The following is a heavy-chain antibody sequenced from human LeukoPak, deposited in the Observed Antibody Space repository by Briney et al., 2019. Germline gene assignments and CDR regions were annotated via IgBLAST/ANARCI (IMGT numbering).Heavy chain of an antibody. V-gene: IGHV3-30*18. Sequence: GSLRLFLAAPGFHLRNLCKQRVRPGPGQGLEWVAVISYDGSNKYYADSVKGRFTISRDNSKNTLYLQMNSLRAEDTAVYYCAKDLTMVRGYGFDYWGQGTLVTVSS. J-gene: IGHJ4*02. D-gene: IGHD3-10*01. CDR2: ISYDGSNK. CDR3: AKDLTMVRGYGFDY. CDR1: GFHLRNLC.